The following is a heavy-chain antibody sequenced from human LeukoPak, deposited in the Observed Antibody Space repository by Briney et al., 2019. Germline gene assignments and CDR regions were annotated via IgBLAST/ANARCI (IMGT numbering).Heavy chain of an antibody. CDR1: GGSISSHY. Sequence: ASETLSLTCTVSGGSISSHYWSWIRQPPGQGLEWIGYIYYSGSTNYNPSLKSRVTISVDTSKNQFSLKLSSVTAADTAVYYCARAAMPLGYCSSTSCYPNWFDPWGQGTLVTVSS. D-gene: IGHD2-2*01. J-gene: IGHJ5*02. V-gene: IGHV4-59*11. CDR3: ARAAMPLGYCSSTSCYPNWFDP. CDR2: IYYSGST.